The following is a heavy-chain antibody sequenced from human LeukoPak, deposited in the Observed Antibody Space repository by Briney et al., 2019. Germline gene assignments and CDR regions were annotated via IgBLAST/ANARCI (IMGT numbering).Heavy chain of an antibody. V-gene: IGHV4-34*01. CDR2: INHSGST. Sequence: SETLSLTCAVYGGSFSGYYWSWIRQPPGKGLEWIGEINHSGSTNYNPSLKSRVTISVDTSKNQFSLKLSSVTAADTAVYYCARATSWGSVRPLVRGYYFDYWGQGTLVTVSS. J-gene: IGHJ4*02. D-gene: IGHD3-10*01. CDR3: ARATSWGSVRPLVRGYYFDY. CDR1: GGSFSGYY.